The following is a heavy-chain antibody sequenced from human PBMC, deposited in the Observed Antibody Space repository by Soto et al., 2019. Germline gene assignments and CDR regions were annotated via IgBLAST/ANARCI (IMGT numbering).Heavy chain of an antibody. CDR1: GDSISSFY. CDR2: IFSSGST. CDR3: ARVGYCSSTPCWPIGYFEF. Sequence: SETLSLTCTVSGDSISSFYWTWIRQPPGKGLEWVGYIFSSGSTNYNPSLKSRVTISVDTSENQFSLKLTSVTAADTAVYYCARVGYCSSTPCWPIGYFEFWGQGTLVTVSS. D-gene: IGHD2-2*01. J-gene: IGHJ4*02. V-gene: IGHV4-59*01.